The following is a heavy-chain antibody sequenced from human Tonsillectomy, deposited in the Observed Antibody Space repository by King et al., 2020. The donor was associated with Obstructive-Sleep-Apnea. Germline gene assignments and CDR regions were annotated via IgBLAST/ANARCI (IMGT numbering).Heavy chain of an antibody. CDR2: IYYSGST. D-gene: IGHD3-9*01. Sequence: QLQESGPRLVKPSETLSLTCTVSGGPVSSISHYWGWIRQPPGKGLEGIGSIYYSGSTYYNPSFQSRVTVSMDRSKNQFSLKLSSVTAAATAVYYCAVRTFDWSAQTYNGMDVWGQGTTVTVSS. J-gene: IGHJ6*02. CDR3: AVRTFDWSAQTYNGMDV. V-gene: IGHV4-39*01. CDR1: GGPVSSISHY.